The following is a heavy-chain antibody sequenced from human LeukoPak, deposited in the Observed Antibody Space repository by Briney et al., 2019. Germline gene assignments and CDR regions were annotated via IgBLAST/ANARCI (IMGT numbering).Heavy chain of an antibody. V-gene: IGHV3-23*01. Sequence: GGSLRLSCAASGFTFSSYAMSWVRQAPGKGLEGVSAMSGSGGSTYYADSVKGRFTISRDNSKNTLYLKMNRLRAADTAVYYRAKDRPHYYDSSGSSSAFYGMDVWGQGTTVTVSS. D-gene: IGHD3-22*01. J-gene: IGHJ6*02. CDR3: AKDRPHYYDSSGSSSAFYGMDV. CDR2: MSGSGGST. CDR1: GFTFSSYA.